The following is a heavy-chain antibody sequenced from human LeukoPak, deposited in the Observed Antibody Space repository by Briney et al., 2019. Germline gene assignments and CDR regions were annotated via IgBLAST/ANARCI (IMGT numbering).Heavy chain of an antibody. CDR2: INPNSGGT. V-gene: IGHV1-2*02. Sequence: ASVKVSCKASGYTFTGYYMHWVRQAPGQGLEWMGWINPNSGGTNYAQKSQGRVTMTRDTSISTAYMELSRLRSDDTAVYYCARGGIFGVVTLNWFDPWGQGTLVTVSS. CDR3: ARGGIFGVVTLNWFDP. CDR1: GYTFTGYY. J-gene: IGHJ5*02. D-gene: IGHD3-3*01.